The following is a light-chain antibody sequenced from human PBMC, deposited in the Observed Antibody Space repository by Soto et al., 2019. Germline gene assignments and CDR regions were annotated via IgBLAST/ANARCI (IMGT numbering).Light chain of an antibody. Sequence: DIQMTQSPSSLSAFVADRVTMTCGASQAISSRVAWYQQKPEKAPKLLNYTASTVKSGVPSRFSSSGSGTEFTLTSSSLQPDDFVTYCCQHYNSYSEAFGQGTKVDI. CDR2: TAS. CDR1: QAISSR. V-gene: IGKV1-5*03. CDR3: QHYNSYSEA. J-gene: IGKJ1*01.